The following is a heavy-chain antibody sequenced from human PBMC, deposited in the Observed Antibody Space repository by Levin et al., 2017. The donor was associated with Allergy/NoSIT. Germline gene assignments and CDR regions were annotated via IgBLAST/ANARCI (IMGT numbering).Heavy chain of an antibody. CDR2: ISSSSDTE. CDR1: GLSLSDYY. CDR3: ATDDYYISGLPY. J-gene: IGHJ4*02. D-gene: IGHD3-22*01. Sequence: GGSLRLSCAVSGLSLSDYYMSWIRQAPGKGLDWLAYISSSSDTEYYADSVRGRFTISRDNARSTLYLQMNNLRDEDTAIYYCATDDYYISGLPYWGQGTLVTVSS. V-gene: IGHV3-11*01.